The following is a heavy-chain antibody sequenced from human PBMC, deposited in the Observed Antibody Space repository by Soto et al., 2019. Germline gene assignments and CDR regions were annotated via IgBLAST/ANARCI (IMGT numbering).Heavy chain of an antibody. CDR3: ARGGYCSGGSCYESYWYFDL. CDR1: GYTFTSYD. Sequence: GASVKVSCKASGYTFTSYDINWVRQATGQGLEWMGWMNPNSGNTGYAQKFQGRVTMTRNTSISTAYMELSSLRSEDTAVYYCARGGYCSGGSCYESYWYFDLWGRGTLVTVSS. V-gene: IGHV1-8*01. J-gene: IGHJ2*01. CDR2: MNPNSGNT. D-gene: IGHD2-15*01.